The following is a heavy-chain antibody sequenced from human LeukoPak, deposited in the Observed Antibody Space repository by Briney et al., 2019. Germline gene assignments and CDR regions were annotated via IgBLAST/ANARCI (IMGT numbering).Heavy chain of an antibody. CDR3: ARGLSSVSYYFQY. Sequence: PGGSLRLSCETSGFTFNNYAVSWVRQAPGKGLEWVSSISGGGTTYYADSVKGRFTISRDSSQNTLYLQMNSLRAEDAAVYFCARGLSSVSYYFQYWGQGTLVTVFS. J-gene: IGHJ4*02. CDR2: ISGGGTT. CDR1: GFTFNNYA. D-gene: IGHD5/OR15-5a*01. V-gene: IGHV3-23*01.